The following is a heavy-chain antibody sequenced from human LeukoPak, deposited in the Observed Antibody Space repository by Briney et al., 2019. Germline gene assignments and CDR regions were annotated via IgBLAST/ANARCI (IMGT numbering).Heavy chain of an antibody. V-gene: IGHV3-23*01. J-gene: IGHJ4*02. CDR1: GFTFSSYA. CDR3: AKHQADGWFVDY. CDR2: ISGSGVST. Sequence: GGSLRLSCAASGFTFSSYAMSWVRQAPGKGLEWVSAISGSGVSTYYADSVKGRFTISRDNSKNTLYLQLNSLRAEDTAVYYCAKHQADGWFVDYWGQGTLVTVSS. D-gene: IGHD6-19*01.